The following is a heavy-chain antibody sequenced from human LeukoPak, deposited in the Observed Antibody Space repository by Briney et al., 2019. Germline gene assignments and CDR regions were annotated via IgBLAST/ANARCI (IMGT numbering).Heavy chain of an antibody. J-gene: IGHJ3*01. Sequence: PGGSLRLSCAASGFTFSSYWMSWVRQAPWKELEWVSYISSSSSYIYYADSVKGRFTISRDNAKNSLYLQMNSLRAEDTAVYYCARVDAFDLWGQGTMVTASS. V-gene: IGHV3-21*01. CDR2: ISSSSSYI. CDR3: ARVDAFDL. CDR1: GFTFSSYW.